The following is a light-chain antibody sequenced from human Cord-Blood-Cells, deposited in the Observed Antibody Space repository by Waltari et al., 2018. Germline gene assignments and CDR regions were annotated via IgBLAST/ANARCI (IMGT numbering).Light chain of an antibody. CDR3: QAWDSSTDYV. J-gene: IGLJ1*01. CDR2: QDS. V-gene: IGLV3-1*01. CDR1: KLGDKY. Sequence: SYELTQPPPVSVSPGQTASITCPGDKLGDKYACWYQQNQGQSPVLVIYQDSKRPSGIPERFSGSNSGNTATLTISGTQAMDEADYYCQAWDSSTDYVFGTGTKVTVL.